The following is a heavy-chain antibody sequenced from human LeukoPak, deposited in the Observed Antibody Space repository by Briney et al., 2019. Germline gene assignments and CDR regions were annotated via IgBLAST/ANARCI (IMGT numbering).Heavy chain of an antibody. J-gene: IGHJ4*02. CDR1: GFTFSNYG. CDR2: IRYDGSNK. CDR3: AKRYCSGGNCFSEALDY. D-gene: IGHD2-15*01. Sequence: GGSLRLSCATSGFTFSNYGIHWVRQAPGKGLEWVAFIRYDGSNKYYADSVKGRFTISRDNSKNTLYLQMNSLSTEDTALYYCAKRYCSGGNCFSEALDYWGQGTLVTVSS. V-gene: IGHV3-30*02.